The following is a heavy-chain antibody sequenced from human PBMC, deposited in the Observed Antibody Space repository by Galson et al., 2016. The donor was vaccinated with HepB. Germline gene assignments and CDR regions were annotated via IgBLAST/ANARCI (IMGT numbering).Heavy chain of an antibody. J-gene: IGHJ4*02. CDR1: GITFSRYG. V-gene: IGHV3-33*01. CDR3: AREGGQWLERFDY. CDR2: IWHDGNNK. Sequence: SLRLSCAASGITFSRYGMHWVRQAPGEGLEWVAVIWHDGNNKYYADSVKGRFTIARDNAKNTLYLQMNSLRAEDTAVYYCAREGGQWLERFDYWGQGTLVTVSS. D-gene: IGHD6-19*01.